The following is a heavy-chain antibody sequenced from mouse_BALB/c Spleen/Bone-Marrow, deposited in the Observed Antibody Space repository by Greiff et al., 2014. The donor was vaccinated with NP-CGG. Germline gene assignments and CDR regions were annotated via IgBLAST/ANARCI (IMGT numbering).Heavy chain of an antibody. J-gene: IGHJ2*01. Sequence: VQLVESGAELARPGASVKLSCKASGYTFTSYWMQWVKQRPGQGLEWIGAIYPGDGDTRYTQKFKGKATLTADKSSSTAYMQLSSLASEDSAVYYCASYYYGSSYRDYWGQGTTLTVSS. CDR1: GYTFTSYW. CDR2: IYPGDGDT. V-gene: IGHV1-87*01. CDR3: ASYYYGSSYRDY. D-gene: IGHD1-1*01.